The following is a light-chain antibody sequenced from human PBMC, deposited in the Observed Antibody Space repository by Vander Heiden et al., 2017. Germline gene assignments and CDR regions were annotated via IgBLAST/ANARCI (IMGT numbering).Light chain of an antibody. Sequence: SYVLTQPPSLSVAPGQTARITCGGHNIGVKSVHWYQQKSGQAPVVVICDDSDRPSGIPERFSGSNSGNTATLTISRVEAGDEADYYCQVWDGSGDHPIWVFGGGTKVTVL. CDR2: DDS. CDR1: NIGVKS. V-gene: IGLV3-21*02. J-gene: IGLJ3*02. CDR3: QVWDGSGDHPIWV.